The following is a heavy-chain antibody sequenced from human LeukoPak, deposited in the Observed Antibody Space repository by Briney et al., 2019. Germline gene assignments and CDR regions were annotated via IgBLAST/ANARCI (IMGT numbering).Heavy chain of an antibody. Sequence: SETLSLACAVYGGSFSGYYWCWIRQPPAKGLERIGEINHSGSINYNPSLKSRVTISVDTSKNQFSLKLSSVTAADTAVYYCARGNYDSSGYFLDYWGQGTLVTVSS. V-gene: IGHV4-34*01. CDR3: ARGNYDSSGYFLDY. CDR1: GGSFSGYY. CDR2: INHSGSI. J-gene: IGHJ4*02. D-gene: IGHD3-22*01.